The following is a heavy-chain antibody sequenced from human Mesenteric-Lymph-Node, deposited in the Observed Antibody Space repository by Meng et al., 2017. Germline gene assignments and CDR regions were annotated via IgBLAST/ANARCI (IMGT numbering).Heavy chain of an antibody. Sequence: ASVKVSCKASGYTFTSYGISWVRQAPGQGLEWMGRINPNSGGTNYAQKFQGRVTMTRDTSISTAYMELSRLRSDDTAVYYCARGELLQTFDYWGQGTLVTVSS. D-gene: IGHD1-26*01. J-gene: IGHJ4*02. CDR2: INPNSGGT. V-gene: IGHV1-2*06. CDR1: GYTFTSYG. CDR3: ARGELLQTFDY.